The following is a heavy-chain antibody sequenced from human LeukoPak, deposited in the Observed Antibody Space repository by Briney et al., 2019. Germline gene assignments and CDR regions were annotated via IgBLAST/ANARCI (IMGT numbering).Heavy chain of an antibody. CDR1: GGSFSGYY. CDR2: INHSGST. J-gene: IGHJ5*02. V-gene: IGHV4-34*01. D-gene: IGHD3-22*01. Sequence: KPSETLSLTCAVYGGSFSGYYWSWIRQPPGKGLEWIGEINHSGSTNYNPSLKSRVTISVGTSKNQFSLKLSSVTAADTAVYYCAAQISSGYESWGQGTLVTVSS. CDR3: AAQISSGYES.